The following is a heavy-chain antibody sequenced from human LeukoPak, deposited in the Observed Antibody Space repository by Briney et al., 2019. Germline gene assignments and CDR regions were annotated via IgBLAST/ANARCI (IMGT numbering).Heavy chain of an antibody. CDR2: IWYDGSNK. D-gene: IGHD3-9*01. J-gene: IGHJ4*02. CDR1: GFTFSSYG. CDR3: ARGARYFDWLLPDYYFDY. V-gene: IGHV3-33*01. Sequence: GRSLRLACAASGFTFSSYGMHWVRQAPGKGLEWVAVIWYDGSNKYYADSVKGRFTISRDNSKNTLYLQMNSLRAEDTAVYYCARGARYFDWLLPDYYFDYWGQGTLVTVSS.